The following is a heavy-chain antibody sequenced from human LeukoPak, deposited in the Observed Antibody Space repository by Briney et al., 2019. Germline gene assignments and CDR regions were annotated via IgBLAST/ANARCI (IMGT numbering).Heavy chain of an antibody. Sequence: GASVKVSCKASGYTFTSYDINWVRQATGQGLEWMGWMNPNSGNTGYAQKFQGRVTMTRNTSISTAYMELSSLRSEDTAVYYCARDGTSGGYGDSEDWFDPWGQGTPVTVSS. CDR1: GYTFTSYD. J-gene: IGHJ5*02. V-gene: IGHV1-8*01. CDR2: MNPNSGNT. CDR3: ARDGTSGGYGDSEDWFDP. D-gene: IGHD4-17*01.